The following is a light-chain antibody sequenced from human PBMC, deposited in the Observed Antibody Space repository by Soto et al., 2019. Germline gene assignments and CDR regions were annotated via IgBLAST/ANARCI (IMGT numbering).Light chain of an antibody. Sequence: QSALTQPASVSGSPGQSITISCTGTSRDVGRYNLVSWYQQHPGKAPKLMIYEGSKWPSGVSNRFSGSKSGNTASLTISGLQAEDEADYYCCSYAGSSTWVFGGGTKLTVL. J-gene: IGLJ3*02. V-gene: IGLV2-23*01. CDR3: CSYAGSSTWV. CDR2: EGS. CDR1: SRDVGRYNL.